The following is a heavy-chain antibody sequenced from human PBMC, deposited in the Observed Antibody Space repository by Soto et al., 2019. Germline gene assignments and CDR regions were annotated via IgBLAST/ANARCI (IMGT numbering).Heavy chain of an antibody. J-gene: IGHJ4*02. Sequence: KPSETLSLSCSIYSGSFSGYYWSWIRQPPGKGLEWIGEISQSGNTNCSPSLKSRVSISIDTSKKQFSLNLASVSAADTAVYYCARAPKVSGSSQTRPDFWGQGTLVTVSS. CDR3: ARAPKVSGSSQTRPDF. D-gene: IGHD6-6*01. V-gene: IGHV4-34*01. CDR1: SGSFSGYY. CDR2: ISQSGNT.